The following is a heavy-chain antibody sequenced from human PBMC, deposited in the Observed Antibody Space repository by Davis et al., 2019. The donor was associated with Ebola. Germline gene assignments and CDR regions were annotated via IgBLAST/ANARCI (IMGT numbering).Heavy chain of an antibody. J-gene: IGHJ6*04. CDR1: GYTFTSYG. D-gene: IGHD3-10*01. V-gene: IGHV1-18*04. CDR3: ARDYPSGAFAMDV. CDR2: ISANNGNT. Sequence: VKVSCKASGYTFTSYGISWVRQAPGQGLEWMGWISANNGNTNYAQKLQGRVTMTTDTSTSTAYMELRSLRSEDTALYYCARDYPSGAFAMDVWGRGTTVTVSS.